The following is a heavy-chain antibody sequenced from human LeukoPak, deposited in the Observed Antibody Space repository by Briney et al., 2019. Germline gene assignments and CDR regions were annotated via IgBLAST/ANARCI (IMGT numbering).Heavy chain of an antibody. CDR1: GYTFTGYY. V-gene: IGHV1-2*02. Sequence: GASVKVSCKASGYTFTGYYMPWVRQAPGQGLEWMGWINPNSGGTNYAQKFQGRVAITWDTSITTAYMDLSRLTSDDTAVYYCARDRYGDGFAHLDYWGQGALVTVSS. J-gene: IGHJ4*02. CDR3: ARDRYGDGFAHLDY. CDR2: INPNSGGT. D-gene: IGHD5-24*01.